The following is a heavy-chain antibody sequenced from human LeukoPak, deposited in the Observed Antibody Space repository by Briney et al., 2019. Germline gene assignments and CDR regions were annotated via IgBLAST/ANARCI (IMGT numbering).Heavy chain of an antibody. CDR3: ARLQEGVAFFDY. V-gene: IGHV1-18*01. Sequence: ASVKVSCKTSGYTSTTYGLSWVRQAPGQGLEWMGWTYNTYTHYAETLRDRLTMTTDTSTSTSYMELRSLRSDDTAVYYCARLQEGVAFFDYWGQGTLVTVSS. CDR2: TYNTYT. J-gene: IGHJ4*02. CDR1: GYTSTTYG. D-gene: IGHD2-15*01.